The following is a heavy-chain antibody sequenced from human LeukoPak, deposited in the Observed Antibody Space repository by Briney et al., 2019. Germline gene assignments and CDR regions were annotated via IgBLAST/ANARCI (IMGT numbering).Heavy chain of an antibody. CDR1: GFTFSSYG. Sequence: PGGSLRLSCAASGFTFSSYGMHWARQAPGKGLEWVAFIRYDGSNKYYADAVKGRFTISRDNSKNTLYLQMNSLRAEDTAVYYCAKAGGYDIRSYGMDVWGQGTTVTVSS. CDR3: AKAGGYDIRSYGMDV. V-gene: IGHV3-30*02. J-gene: IGHJ6*02. D-gene: IGHD5-12*01. CDR2: IRYDGSNK.